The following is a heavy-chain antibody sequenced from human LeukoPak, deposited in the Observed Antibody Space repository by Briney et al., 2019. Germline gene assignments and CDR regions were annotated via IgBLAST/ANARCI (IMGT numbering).Heavy chain of an antibody. V-gene: IGHV1-18*01. D-gene: IGHD7-27*01. CDR2: ISTYNGNT. CDR1: GYTFTGYG. J-gene: IGHJ4*02. CDR3: ARDQWGRMVDY. Sequence: ASVKVSCKASGYTFTGYGISWVRQDPGQGLEWMGWISTYNGNTNYAQNLQGRVTMTTDTSTSTAYMELRSLRSDDTAVYYCARDQWGRMVDYWGQGTLVTVSS.